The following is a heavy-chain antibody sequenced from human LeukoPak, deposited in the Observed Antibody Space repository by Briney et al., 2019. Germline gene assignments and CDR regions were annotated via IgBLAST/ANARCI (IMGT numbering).Heavy chain of an antibody. CDR1: GGSISSGGYS. J-gene: IGHJ4*02. Sequence: SQTLSLTCAVSGGSISSGGYSWSWIRQPPGKGLEWIGYIYHSGSTYYNSSLKSRVTISVDRSKNQFSLKLSSVTAADAAVYYCARAEGANTFDYWGQGTLVTVSS. CDR3: ARAEGANTFDY. D-gene: IGHD1-26*01. V-gene: IGHV4-30-2*01. CDR2: IYHSGST.